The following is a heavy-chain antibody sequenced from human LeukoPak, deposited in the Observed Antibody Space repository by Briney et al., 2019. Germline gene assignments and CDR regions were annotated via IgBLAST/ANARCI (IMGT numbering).Heavy chain of an antibody. CDR1: GFTFSSFW. Sequence: PGGSLRLSCAASGFTFSSFWMTWVRQAPGKGLEWVANIKQDGSEMYYVDSVKGRSTISRDNAKNSLYLQMNSLRAEDTAMYYCARDRSRCVYWGQGTLVTVSS. J-gene: IGHJ4*02. CDR3: ARDRSRCVY. V-gene: IGHV3-7*01. CDR2: IKQDGSEM. D-gene: IGHD3-10*01.